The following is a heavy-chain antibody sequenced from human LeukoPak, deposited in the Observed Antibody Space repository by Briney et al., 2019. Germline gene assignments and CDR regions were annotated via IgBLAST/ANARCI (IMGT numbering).Heavy chain of an antibody. V-gene: IGHV4-30-2*01. CDR1: DGSISSGGYS. CDR3: ARGGRSKQSDY. Sequence: SETLSLTCAVSDGSISSGGYSWSWIRQPPGKGLEWIGYIYHSGSTYYNPSLKSRVTISVDRSKNQFSLKLSSVTAADTAVYYCARGGRSKQSDYWGQGTLVTVSS. D-gene: IGHD3-16*01. J-gene: IGHJ4*02. CDR2: IYHSGST.